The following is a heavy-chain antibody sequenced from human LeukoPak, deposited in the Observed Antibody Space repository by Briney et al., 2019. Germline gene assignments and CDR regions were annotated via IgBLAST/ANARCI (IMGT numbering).Heavy chain of an antibody. J-gene: IGHJ4*02. D-gene: IGHD6-19*01. CDR2: TYYRSKWYN. Sequence: PSQTLSLTCAISGDDVSTNSATWNWIRQSPSRGLEWLGRTYYRSKWYNDYAVSMRSRVSINPYTSKNQFSLQLNSVTPEDTAVYYCARGYSSGIDYWGQGTLVTVSS. CDR3: ARGYSSGIDY. CDR1: GDDVSTNSAT. V-gene: IGHV6-1*01.